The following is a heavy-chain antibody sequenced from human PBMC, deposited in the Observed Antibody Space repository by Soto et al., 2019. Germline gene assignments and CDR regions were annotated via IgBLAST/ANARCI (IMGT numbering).Heavy chain of an antibody. Sequence: PSETLSLTCAVSGGSISSSNWWSWVRQPPGKGLEWIGEIYHSGSTNYNPSLKSRVTISVDKSKNQFSLKLSSVTAADTAVYYCARAQDSSSWGSFDYWGQGTLVTVSS. CDR2: IYHSGST. V-gene: IGHV4-4*02. D-gene: IGHD6-13*01. CDR3: ARAQDSSSWGSFDY. J-gene: IGHJ4*02. CDR1: GGSISSSNW.